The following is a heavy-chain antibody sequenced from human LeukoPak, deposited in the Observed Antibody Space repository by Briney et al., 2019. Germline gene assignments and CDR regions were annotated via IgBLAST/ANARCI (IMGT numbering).Heavy chain of an antibody. J-gene: IGHJ4*02. CDR1: GGTFSSYA. V-gene: IGHV1-69*13. D-gene: IGHD1-26*01. Sequence: ASVTVSCTASGGTFSSYAISWVRQAPGQGLEWMGGIIPIFGTANYAQKFQGRVTITADESTSTAYMELSSLRSEDTAVYYCARDRTLGEPGFDYWGQGTLVTVSS. CDR3: ARDRTLGEPGFDY. CDR2: IIPIFGTA.